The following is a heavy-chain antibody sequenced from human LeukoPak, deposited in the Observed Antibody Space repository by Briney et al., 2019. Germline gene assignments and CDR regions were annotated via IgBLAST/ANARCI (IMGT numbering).Heavy chain of an antibody. Sequence: GGSLRLSCAASGFTFKLHWMHWVRQAPGKGLVWVSAISGSGGSTYYADSVKGRFTISRDNSKNTLYLQMNSLRAEDTAVYYCAKAGAVVVVAAKYFDYWGQGTLVTVSS. CDR1: GFTFKLHW. D-gene: IGHD2-15*01. CDR2: ISGSGGST. CDR3: AKAGAVVVVAAKYFDY. J-gene: IGHJ4*02. V-gene: IGHV3-23*01.